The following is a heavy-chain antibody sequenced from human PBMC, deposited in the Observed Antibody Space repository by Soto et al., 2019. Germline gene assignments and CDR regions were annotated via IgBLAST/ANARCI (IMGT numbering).Heavy chain of an antibody. CDR3: ASTSSRGTRFDY. D-gene: IGHD1-1*01. CDR2: VYHSGST. CDR1: GGSISTSNW. V-gene: IGHV4-4*02. Sequence: QVQLQESGPGLVKPSGTLSLTCAVSGGSISTSNWWSWVRQPPGKGLEWIGEVYHSGSTNYNPSFKSRVAMSVDKSKNQFSLKLNSVTAADTALYYCASTSSRGTRFDYWGQGSLVTVSS. J-gene: IGHJ4*02.